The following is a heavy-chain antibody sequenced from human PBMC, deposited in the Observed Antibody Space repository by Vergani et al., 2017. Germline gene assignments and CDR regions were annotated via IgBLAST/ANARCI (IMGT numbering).Heavy chain of an antibody. CDR1: GGSFSGYY. V-gene: IGHV4-34*01. Sequence: QVQLQQWGAGLLKPSETLSLTCAVYGGSFSGYYCSWFRQPPGKGLEWFGEINHSGSTNYNPSLKSRVTISVDTSRNQFSLKLSSVTAADTAVYYCAREVAAAGTGWFDPWSEGTLVSVSS. D-gene: IGHD6-13*01. J-gene: IGHJ5*02. CDR2: INHSGST. CDR3: AREVAAAGTGWFDP.